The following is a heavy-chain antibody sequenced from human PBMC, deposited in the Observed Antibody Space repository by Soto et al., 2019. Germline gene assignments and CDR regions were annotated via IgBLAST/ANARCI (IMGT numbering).Heavy chain of an antibody. V-gene: IGHV4-34*01. CDR3: ARSVGDYYYGMDV. CDR1: GGSFSGYY. D-gene: IGHD1-26*01. CDR2: INHSGST. J-gene: IGHJ6*02. Sequence: SETLSLTCAVYGGSFSGYYWTWIHQPPGTGLEWIGEINHSGSTNYNPSLKSRVTISVDASKNQFSVKVSSVTATDTAVYYCARSVGDYYYGMDVWGQGTTVTVSS.